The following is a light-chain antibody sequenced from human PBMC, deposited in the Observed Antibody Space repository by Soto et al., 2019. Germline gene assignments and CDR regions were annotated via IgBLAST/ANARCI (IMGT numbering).Light chain of an antibody. Sequence: QCGRTQPSSLSGSPGQSLHISCTGTSNDVGGYNYGSWYQQHLGKAPKLMIYEFSNRPSGISNRFSGSKSGNAASLTISGLQAEDEADYYCSSYTTSSTYVFGTGTKVTVL. V-gene: IGLV2-14*01. CDR2: EFS. CDR1: SNDVGGYNY. CDR3: SSYTTSSTYV. J-gene: IGLJ1*01.